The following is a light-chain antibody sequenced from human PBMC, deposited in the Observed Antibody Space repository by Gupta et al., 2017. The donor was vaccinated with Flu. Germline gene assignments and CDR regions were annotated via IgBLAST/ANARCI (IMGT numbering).Light chain of an antibody. CDR1: QSIRTY. CDR3: QQSYSTLGT. J-gene: IGKJ5*01. Sequence: PMPQPPSPLPASVGDRVTITCRASQSIRTYLNWYQQKPGKAPKLLIYGASSLQSGVPSRFSGSGSGTDFTLTISSLQPEDIATYYCQQSYSTLGTFGQGTRVAIK. V-gene: IGKV1-39*01. CDR2: GAS.